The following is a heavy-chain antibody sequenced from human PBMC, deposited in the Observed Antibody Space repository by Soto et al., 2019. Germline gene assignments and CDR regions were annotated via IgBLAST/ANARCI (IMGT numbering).Heavy chain of an antibody. D-gene: IGHD5-12*01. CDR1: GFTFSSYE. Sequence: LRLSCAASGFTFSSYEMNWVRQAPGKGLEWVSYISSSGSTIYYADSVKGRFTISRDNAKNSLYLQMNSLRAEDTAVYYCARDLRRYSGYDNPFDYWGQGTLVTVSS. CDR3: ARDLRRYSGYDNPFDY. J-gene: IGHJ4*02. V-gene: IGHV3-48*03. CDR2: ISSSGSTI.